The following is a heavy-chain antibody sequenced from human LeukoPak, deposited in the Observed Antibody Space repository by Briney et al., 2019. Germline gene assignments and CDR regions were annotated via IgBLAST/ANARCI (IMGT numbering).Heavy chain of an antibody. V-gene: IGHV3-48*01. CDR1: GFSFSSYS. Sequence: GGSLRLSCAASGFSFSSYSMNWVRQAPGKGLEWVSYISSDTSTIYYADSVKGRFTISRDNAKKSLYLQMNSLRAEDTAVYYCARGPTNGQAFDYWGQGTLVSVSS. CDR2: ISSDTSTI. CDR3: ARGPTNGQAFDY. J-gene: IGHJ4*02. D-gene: IGHD2-8*01.